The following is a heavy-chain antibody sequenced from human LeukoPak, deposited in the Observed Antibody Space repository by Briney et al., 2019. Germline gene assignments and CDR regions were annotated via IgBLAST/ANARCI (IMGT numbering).Heavy chain of an antibody. J-gene: IGHJ6*02. D-gene: IGHD6-19*01. CDR2: ISSSMYI. Sequence: GGSLRLSCAASGFTFSSYSMNWVRHAPGKGLEWVSSISSSMYIYYADSVKGRFTISRANAKTTLYLQMTSLRAEDTAVYYCARSRAGTPRPVYGMDVWGQGTTVTVSS. CDR3: ARSRAGTPRPVYGMDV. V-gene: IGHV3-21*01. CDR1: GFTFSSYS.